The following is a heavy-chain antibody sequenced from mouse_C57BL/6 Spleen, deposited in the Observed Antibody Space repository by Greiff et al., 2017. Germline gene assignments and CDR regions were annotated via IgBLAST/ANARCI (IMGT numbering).Heavy chain of an antibody. CDR2: ISYDGSN. D-gene: IGHD2-1*01. Sequence: EVKLVESGPGLVKPSQSLSLTCSVTGYSITSGYYWNWIRQFPGNKLEWMGYISYDGSNNYNPSLKNRISITRDTSKNQFFLKLNSVTTEDTATYYCASDLLWRAMDYWGQGTSVTVSS. J-gene: IGHJ4*01. V-gene: IGHV3-6*01. CDR1: GYSITSGYY. CDR3: ASDLLWRAMDY.